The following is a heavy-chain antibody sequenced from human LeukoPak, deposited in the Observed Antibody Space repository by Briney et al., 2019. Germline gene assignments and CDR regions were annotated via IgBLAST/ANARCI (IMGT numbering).Heavy chain of an antibody. J-gene: IGHJ4*02. CDR3: AREAYDSSGYSDY. Sequence: GGSLRLSCAASGFTFSSYSMNRVRQAPGKGLEWVSYISSSSSTIYYADSVKGRFTISRDNAKNSLYLQMNSLRAEDTAVYYCAREAYDSSGYSDYWGQGTLVTVSS. V-gene: IGHV3-48*04. D-gene: IGHD3-22*01. CDR1: GFTFSSYS. CDR2: ISSSSSTI.